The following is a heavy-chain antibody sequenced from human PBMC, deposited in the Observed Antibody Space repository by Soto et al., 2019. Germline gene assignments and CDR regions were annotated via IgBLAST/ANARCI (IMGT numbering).Heavy chain of an antibody. CDR3: ARILTGTTRPSMDV. Sequence: SVKVSCKASGGTFSRYAISWVRQAPGQGLEWMGGIIPIFGTANYAQKFQGRVTIAADKSTSTAYMELSSLRSEDTAVYYCARILTGTTRPSMDVWGQGTTVTVFS. V-gene: IGHV1-69*06. J-gene: IGHJ6*02. D-gene: IGHD1-7*01. CDR1: GGTFSRYA. CDR2: IIPIFGTA.